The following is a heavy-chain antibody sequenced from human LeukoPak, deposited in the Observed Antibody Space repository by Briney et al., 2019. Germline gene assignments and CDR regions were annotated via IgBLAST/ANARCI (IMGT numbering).Heavy chain of an antibody. V-gene: IGHV4-30-4*08. CDR3: ARFEASTVTTYYFDY. CDR2: IYYSGST. D-gene: IGHD4-17*01. CDR1: GGSISSSSYY. J-gene: IGHJ4*02. Sequence: PSETLSLTCTVSGGSISSSSYYWGWIRQPPGKGLEWIGYIYYSGSTYYNPSLESRITISVDTSKNQFSLKLSSVTAADTAVYYCARFEASTVTTYYFDYWGQGTLVTVSS.